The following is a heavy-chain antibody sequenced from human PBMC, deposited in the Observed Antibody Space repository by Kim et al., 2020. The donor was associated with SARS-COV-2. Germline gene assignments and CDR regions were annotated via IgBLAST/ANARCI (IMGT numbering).Heavy chain of an antibody. Sequence: GGSLRLSCAAAGFPFSTYAMAWVRQAPGKGPEWVSSIGGNGFSTYYADSVKGRFTISRDNSKNSLFLQMNSLRADDTALYYCSKVRGGIAMANFDYWGQG. CDR1: GFPFSTYA. D-gene: IGHD2-21*01. V-gene: IGHV3-23*01. CDR2: IGGNGFST. CDR3: SKVRGGIAMANFDY. J-gene: IGHJ4*02.